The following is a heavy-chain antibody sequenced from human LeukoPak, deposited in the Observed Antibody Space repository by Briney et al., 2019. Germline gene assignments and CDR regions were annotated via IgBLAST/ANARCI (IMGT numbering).Heavy chain of an antibody. CDR1: ADSLSSGGHY. CDR3: ARGGNRFGGFYFDY. Sequence: SQTLSLTCTVSADSLSSGGHYWARIRQFPGKGLESIGFIHHSGRSRHNPSLKDRVAISVDTSRKQFALKLSSVTAADTSMYYCARGGNRFGGFYFDYWGQGIQVIVSS. CDR2: IHHSGRS. V-gene: IGHV4-31*03. D-gene: IGHD3-10*01. J-gene: IGHJ4*02.